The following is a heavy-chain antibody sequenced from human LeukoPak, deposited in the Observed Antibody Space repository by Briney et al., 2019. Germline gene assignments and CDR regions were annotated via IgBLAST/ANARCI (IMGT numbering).Heavy chain of an antibody. V-gene: IGHV4-59*02. Sequence: PWGSLRLSCAASGFTVSSYYWSWIRQPPGKGLLWIGYIHYSGSTNYNPSLKSRVTVSVDTSNNHFSLNLRSVTAADTAVYYCARVSWFPGTSYYYMDVWGKGTTVTVSS. CDR3: ARVSWFPGTSYYYMDV. CDR1: GFTVSSYY. D-gene: IGHD1-1*01. CDR2: IHYSGST. J-gene: IGHJ6*03.